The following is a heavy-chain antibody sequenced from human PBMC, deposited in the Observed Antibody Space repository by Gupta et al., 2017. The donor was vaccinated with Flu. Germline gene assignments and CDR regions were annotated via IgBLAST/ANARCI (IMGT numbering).Heavy chain of an antibody. Sequence: VRQASGKGLEWVSRIRSKANSYATAYAASAKGRFTISRDDSKNTAYLQMNSLQTDDTAVYYCARGMDGGWFDPRGQGTLVTVSS. CDR3: ARGMDGGWFDP. V-gene: IGHV3-73*01. CDR2: IRSKANSYAT. D-gene: IGHD3/OR15-3a*01. J-gene: IGHJ5*02.